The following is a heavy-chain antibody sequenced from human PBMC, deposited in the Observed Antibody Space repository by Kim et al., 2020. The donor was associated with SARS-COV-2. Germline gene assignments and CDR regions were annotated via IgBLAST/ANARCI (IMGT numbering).Heavy chain of an antibody. D-gene: IGHD1-26*01. CDR3: ARRVGYYFDY. J-gene: IGHJ4*02. CDR2: DK. V-gene: IGHV2-70*19. Sequence: DKHYSTSLKTRLTISKDTSKNKVVLTMTNMDPVDTAMYFCARRVGYYFDYWGQGTLVTVSS.